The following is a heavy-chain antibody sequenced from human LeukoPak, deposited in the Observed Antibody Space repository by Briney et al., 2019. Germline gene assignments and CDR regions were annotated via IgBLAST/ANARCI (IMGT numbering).Heavy chain of an antibody. CDR2: IYYSGST. V-gene: IGHV4-59*08. CDR3: ARDPAYYDSSGYYSTDWFDP. Sequence: SETLSLTCTVSGGPISSYYWSRIRQPPGKGLEWIGYIYYSGSTNYNPSLKSRVTISVDTSKNQFSLKLSSVTAADTAVYYCARDPAYYDSSGYYSTDWFDPWGQGTLVTVSS. CDR1: GGPISSYY. J-gene: IGHJ5*02. D-gene: IGHD3-22*01.